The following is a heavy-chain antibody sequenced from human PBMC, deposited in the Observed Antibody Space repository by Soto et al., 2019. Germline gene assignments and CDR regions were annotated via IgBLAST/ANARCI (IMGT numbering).Heavy chain of an antibody. Sequence: QVQLQQWGAGLLKPSETLSLTCAVYGGSFSGYYWSWIRQPPGKGLVWIGEINHRGSTNYNPSLKSRVTISVDTSKTPFALKLSSVTAADTAVYYCASGGGYCSGGSCSHFGYWGQGTLVTVSS. CDR1: GGSFSGYY. D-gene: IGHD2-15*01. J-gene: IGHJ4*02. V-gene: IGHV4-34*01. CDR2: INHRGST. CDR3: ASGGGYCSGGSCSHFGY.